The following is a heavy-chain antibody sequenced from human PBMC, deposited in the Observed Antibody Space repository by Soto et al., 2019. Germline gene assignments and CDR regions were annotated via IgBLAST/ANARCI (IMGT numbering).Heavy chain of an antibody. D-gene: IGHD1-26*01. V-gene: IGHV2-70*11. CDR1: GFSLSTSGMC. CDR3: ARMGGIHSGSYLSHPDY. CDR2: IDWDDDK. J-gene: IGHJ4*02. Sequence: SGPTLVNPTQTLTLTCTFSGFSLSTSGMCVSWIRQPPGKALEWLARIDWDDDKYYSTSLKTRLTISKDTSKNQVVLTMTNMDPVDTATYYCARMGGIHSGSYLSHPDYWGQGTLVTVSS.